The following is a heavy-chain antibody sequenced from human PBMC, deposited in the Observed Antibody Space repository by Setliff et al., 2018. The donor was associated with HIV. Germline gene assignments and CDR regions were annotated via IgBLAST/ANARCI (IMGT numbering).Heavy chain of an antibody. CDR2: IYHSGST. J-gene: IGHJ4*02. D-gene: IGHD2-2*01. Sequence: KPSETLSLTCAVSGFSISSGYYWGWIRQPPGKGLEWIGIIYHSGSTYYNPPLKSRVTISVDTSKNQFSLKLSSVTAADTAVYYCARRNVVVPAALDYWGQGTLVTVSS. V-gene: IGHV4-38-2*01. CDR1: GFSISSGYY. CDR3: ARRNVVVPAALDY.